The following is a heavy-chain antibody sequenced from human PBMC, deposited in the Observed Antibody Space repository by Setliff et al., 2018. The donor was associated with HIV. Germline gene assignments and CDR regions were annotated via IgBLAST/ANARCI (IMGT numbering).Heavy chain of an antibody. D-gene: IGHD6-19*01. J-gene: IGHJ3*02. CDR3: ARVRSSFPQYTSGLVRPFDI. V-gene: IGHV1-8*02. CDR2: MNPASGNT. CDR1: GYTFTSYD. Sequence: ASVKVSCKDSGYTFTSYDVNWVRQATGQGLEWRGWMNPASGNTGYAQKFQGRVTMTRNTSVSTVYMELCSLRSDDTAVYYCARVRSSFPQYTSGLVRPFDIWGQGTTVTVSS.